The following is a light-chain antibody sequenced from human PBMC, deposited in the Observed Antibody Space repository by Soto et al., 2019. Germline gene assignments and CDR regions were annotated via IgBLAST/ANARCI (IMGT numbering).Light chain of an antibody. Sequence: EMVLTRSPGTLSLSPGERATLSCSASQSVSSSYLAWYQQKPRQAPRLLIYDASSRATGIPDRFSGSGSGTDFTLTISRLETEDFAVYYCQHYGSSPPGYTFGQGTKLEIK. V-gene: IGKV3-20*01. J-gene: IGKJ2*01. CDR3: QHYGSSPPGYT. CDR2: DAS. CDR1: QSVSSSY.